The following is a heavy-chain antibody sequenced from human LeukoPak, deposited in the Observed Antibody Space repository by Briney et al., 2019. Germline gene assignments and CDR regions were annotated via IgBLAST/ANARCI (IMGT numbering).Heavy chain of an antibody. D-gene: IGHD3-10*01. V-gene: IGHV3-30-3*01. CDR3: ARGRDSGSFIIDY. J-gene: IGHJ4*02. CDR1: GFTFASYA. Sequence: PGRSLRLSCAGSGFTFASYAVHWVRQAPGKRLEWVAFISSDGTTEHYRDSVKGRFTLSGDNSKNTVSLQMNSLGTEDTAVYYCARGRDSGSFIIDYWGQGTLVTVSS. CDR2: ISSDGTTE.